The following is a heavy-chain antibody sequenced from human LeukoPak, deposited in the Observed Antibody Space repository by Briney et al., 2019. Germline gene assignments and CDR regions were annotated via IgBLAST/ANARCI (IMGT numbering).Heavy chain of an antibody. V-gene: IGHV1-8*01. CDR1: GYTFTSYD. D-gene: IGHD3-3*01. CDR3: ARDRLDDGLDV. J-gene: IGHJ3*01. Sequence: GASVKVSCKASGYTFTSYDINWVRQATGQGLEWMGWMNPNSGNTGYAQKFQGRVTMTRNTSISTAYMELRNLRSDDTAVYYCARDRLDDGLDVWGQGTMVTVSS. CDR2: MNPNSGNT.